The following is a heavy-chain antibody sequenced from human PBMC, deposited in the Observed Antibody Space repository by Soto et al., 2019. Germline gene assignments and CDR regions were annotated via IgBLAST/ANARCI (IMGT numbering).Heavy chain of an antibody. V-gene: IGHV4-39*01. CDR3: ARQMTYYDFWSGYYFFG. CDR1: GGSISSSSYY. CDR2: IYYSGST. J-gene: IGHJ4*02. Sequence: PSETLSLTCTVSGGSISSSSYYWGWIRQPPGKGLEWIGCIYYSGSTYYNPSLKSRVTISVDTSKNQFSLKLSSVTAADTAEYYCARQMTYYDFWSGYYFFGWGQGTLVTVSS. D-gene: IGHD3-3*01.